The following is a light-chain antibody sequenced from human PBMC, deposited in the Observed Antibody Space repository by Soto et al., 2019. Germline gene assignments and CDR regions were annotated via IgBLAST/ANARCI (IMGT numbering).Light chain of an antibody. Sequence: DIQMTQSPSTLSASLGDRVTITCRASKNINVWLAGYQQKPGKAPKLLIYKASSVESGVPSSFRGSGSGTDFTLTISSLQPDDFAAHCCQQYNNYSTFGSGTKVDIK. CDR3: QQYNNYST. CDR2: KAS. V-gene: IGKV1-5*03. J-gene: IGKJ4*02. CDR1: KNINVW.